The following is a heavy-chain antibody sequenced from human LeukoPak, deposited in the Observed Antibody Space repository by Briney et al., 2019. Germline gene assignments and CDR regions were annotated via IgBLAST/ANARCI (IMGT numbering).Heavy chain of an antibody. J-gene: IGHJ4*02. V-gene: IGHV3-7*01. CDR1: GFTFSTSW. Sequence: GGSLRLSCAASGFTFSTSWMSWVRQAPGKGLEWVANIKHDASETNYVDSVKGRFTISRDSAKNSLYLQVNSLRAEDTAVYYCARPRVPDSWGQGTLVTVSS. CDR2: IKHDASET. CDR3: ARPRVPDS.